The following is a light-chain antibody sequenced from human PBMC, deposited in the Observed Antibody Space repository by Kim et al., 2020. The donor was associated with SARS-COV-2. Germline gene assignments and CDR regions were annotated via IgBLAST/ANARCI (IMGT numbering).Light chain of an antibody. Sequence: EIVMTQSPATLSVSPGERATLSCRASQSISNNLAWYQHKPGQAPRLLMYGASTRATGIPARFSGSGSGTDFTLTVSSLQSEDFAVYYCHQYNDWPPCHTFGQAT. CDR1: QSISNN. J-gene: IGKJ2*01. CDR2: GAS. V-gene: IGKV3-15*01. CDR3: HQYNDWPPCHT.